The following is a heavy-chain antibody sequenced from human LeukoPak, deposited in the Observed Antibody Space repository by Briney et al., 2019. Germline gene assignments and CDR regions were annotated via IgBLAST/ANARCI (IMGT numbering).Heavy chain of an antibody. CDR2: IIPIFGTA. CDR3: ASGGWFREVQVDY. CDR1: GGTFSSYA. Sequence: SVKVSCKASGGTFSSYAISWVRQAPGQGLEWMGGIIPIFGTANYAQKFQGRVTITADESTSTAYMELSSLRSEDTAVYYCASGGWFREVQVDYLGPGNLGTGSP. V-gene: IGHV1-69*13. J-gene: IGHJ4*02. D-gene: IGHD3-10*01.